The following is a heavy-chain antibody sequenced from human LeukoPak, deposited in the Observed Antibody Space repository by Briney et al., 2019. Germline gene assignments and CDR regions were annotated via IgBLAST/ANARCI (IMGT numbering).Heavy chain of an antibody. J-gene: IGHJ4*02. CDR3: ARDIVYWSSYPPMGY. Sequence: GGSLRLSCAASGFTFSGYGMTWVRQAPGKGLEWVAFIRYDGINKYYADSVKGRFTISRDSFKNTLYLQMNSLRAEDTAVYYCARDIVYWSSYPPMGYWGQGTLVTVSS. V-gene: IGHV3-30*02. CDR2: IRYDGINK. D-gene: IGHD2-8*02. CDR1: GFTFSGYG.